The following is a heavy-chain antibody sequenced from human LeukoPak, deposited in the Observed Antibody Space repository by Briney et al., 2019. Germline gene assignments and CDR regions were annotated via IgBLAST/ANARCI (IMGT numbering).Heavy chain of an antibody. D-gene: IGHD3-22*01. J-gene: IGHJ5*02. CDR1: GGSISSSSYY. V-gene: IGHV4-39*07. CDR2: IYYSGST. CDR3: ARVRITMIVVVITHNWFDP. Sequence: PSETLSLTCTVSGGSISSSSYYWGWIRQPPGKGLEWIGSIYYSGSTYYNPSLKSRVTISVDTSKNQFSLKLSSVTAADTAVYYCARVRITMIVVVITHNWFDPWGQGTLVTVSS.